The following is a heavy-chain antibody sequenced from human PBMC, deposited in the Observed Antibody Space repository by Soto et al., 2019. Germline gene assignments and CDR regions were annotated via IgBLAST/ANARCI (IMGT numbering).Heavy chain of an antibody. CDR3: ARGVPYYYDSSDLDY. CDR1: GFTFSSYG. Sequence: GGSLRLSCAASGFTFSSYGMHWVRQAPGKGLEWVAVIWYDGSNKYYADSVKGRFTISRDNSKNTLYLQMNSLRAEDTAVYYCARGVPYYYDSSDLDYWGQGTLVTVSS. J-gene: IGHJ4*02. V-gene: IGHV3-33*01. CDR2: IWYDGSNK. D-gene: IGHD3-22*01.